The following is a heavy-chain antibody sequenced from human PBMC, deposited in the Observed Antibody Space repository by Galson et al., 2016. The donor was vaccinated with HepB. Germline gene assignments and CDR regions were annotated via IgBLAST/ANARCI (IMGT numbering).Heavy chain of an antibody. CDR1: GLTFRSYG. J-gene: IGHJ4*02. Sequence: SLRLSCAASGLTFRSYGMHWVRQAPGKGLEWVAFIWYDGSNKYYADSVKGRFTISRDNSKKTLYLQMNSLRAEETAVYYCARDSDQYCSTTSCYDGYFDYWGQGTRVTVSS. CDR2: IWYDGSNK. D-gene: IGHD2-2*01. CDR3: ARDSDQYCSTTSCYDGYFDY. V-gene: IGHV3-33*01.